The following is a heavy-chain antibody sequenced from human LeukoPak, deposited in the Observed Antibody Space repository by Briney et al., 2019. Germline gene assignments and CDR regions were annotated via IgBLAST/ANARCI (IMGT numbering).Heavy chain of an antibody. J-gene: IGHJ4*02. D-gene: IGHD3-16*01. CDR2: INNSGST. V-gene: IGHV4-34*01. CDR3: AKGRYGPRLGN. CDR1: GPSFNDSY. Sequence: MPSDTLSLTCAVYGPSFNDSYWSGMPQSPEKAREWIGEINNSGSTSYNLSLNSRVIMSVDRSKYQFYLRLTSVTAADTDVYDCAKGRYGPRLGNWGQGTLVTVSS.